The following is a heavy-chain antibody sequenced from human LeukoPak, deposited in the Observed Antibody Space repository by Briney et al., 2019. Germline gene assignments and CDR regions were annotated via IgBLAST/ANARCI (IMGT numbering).Heavy chain of an antibody. J-gene: IGHJ4*02. Sequence: WASVKVSCKTSGYTFTSYYIHWVRQAPGQGLEWMGMINPGGGSVNYAQKFQGRVTMTRDTSTSTVYLELSSLRSEDTAVYYCARHIDYWGQGTLVIVSS. CDR3: ARHIDY. CDR2: INPGGGSV. CDR1: GYTFTSYY. V-gene: IGHV1-46*01.